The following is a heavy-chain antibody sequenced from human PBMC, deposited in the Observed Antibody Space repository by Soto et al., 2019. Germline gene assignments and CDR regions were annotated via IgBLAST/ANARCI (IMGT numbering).Heavy chain of an antibody. Sequence: GGALRLACAASGFTFSSSAISWVRQAPVKGLEWVSAVSANGQGIYYADSVRGRFTISRDNSKNTVFLHMDSLSAEDTAVYYCAKDRHYPRDYFHYWGQGTLVTVS. J-gene: IGHJ4*02. V-gene: IGHV3-23*01. CDR3: AKDRHYPRDYFHY. CDR2: VSANGQGI. CDR1: GFTFSSSA. D-gene: IGHD3-10*01.